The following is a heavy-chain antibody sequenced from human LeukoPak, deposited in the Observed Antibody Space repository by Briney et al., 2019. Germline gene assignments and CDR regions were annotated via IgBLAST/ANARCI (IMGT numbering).Heavy chain of an antibody. Sequence: ASVKVSCKASGYTFTSYGISWVRQAPGQGLEWMGWISAYNGNTNYAQKLQGRVTMTADTSTSTAYMELRSLRSDDTAVYYCARDRIAARRRAEYFQHWGQGTLVTVSS. CDR1: GYTFTSYG. D-gene: IGHD6-13*01. CDR2: ISAYNGNT. V-gene: IGHV1-18*01. CDR3: ARDRIAARRRAEYFQH. J-gene: IGHJ1*01.